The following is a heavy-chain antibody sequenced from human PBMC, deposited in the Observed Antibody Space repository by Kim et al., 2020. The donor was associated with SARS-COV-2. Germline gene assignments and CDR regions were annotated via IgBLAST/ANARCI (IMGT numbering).Heavy chain of an antibody. CDR1: GGSISSYY. D-gene: IGHD3-22*01. CDR3: ASLYYDSSGYLFDP. Sequence: SETLSLTCTVSGGSISSYYWSWIRQPPGKGLEWIGYIYYSGSTNYNPSLKSRVTISVDTSKNQFSLKLSSVTAADTAVYYCASLYYDSSGYLFDPWGQGTLVTVSS. V-gene: IGHV4-59*13. CDR2: IYYSGST. J-gene: IGHJ5*02.